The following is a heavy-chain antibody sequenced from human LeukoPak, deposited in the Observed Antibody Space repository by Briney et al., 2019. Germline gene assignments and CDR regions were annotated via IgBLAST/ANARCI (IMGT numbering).Heavy chain of an antibody. CDR3: ARTTEGGYTYDYFYYYYMDV. Sequence: SETLSLTCTISGGSISSYYWSWIRQPPGKGLEWIGYIYYSGSTNYNPSLKSRVTISVDTSKNHFSLKLSSVTAADTAVYYCARTTEGGYTYDYFYYYYMDVWGKGTTVTISS. D-gene: IGHD5-18*01. J-gene: IGHJ6*03. V-gene: IGHV4-59*01. CDR1: GGSISSYY. CDR2: IYYSGST.